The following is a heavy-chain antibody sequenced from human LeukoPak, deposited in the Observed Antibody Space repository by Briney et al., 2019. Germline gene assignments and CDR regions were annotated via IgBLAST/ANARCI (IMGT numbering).Heavy chain of an antibody. CDR2: ISWNSGSI. Sequence: GRSLRLSCAASGFTFDDYAMHWVRQAPGKGLEWVSGISWNSGSIGYADSVKGRFTISRDNAKNSLYLQMNSLRAEDTALYYCAKDRTNYYDSSGSFDYWGQGTLVTVSS. CDR1: GFTFDDYA. V-gene: IGHV3-9*01. J-gene: IGHJ4*02. D-gene: IGHD3-22*01. CDR3: AKDRTNYYDSSGSFDY.